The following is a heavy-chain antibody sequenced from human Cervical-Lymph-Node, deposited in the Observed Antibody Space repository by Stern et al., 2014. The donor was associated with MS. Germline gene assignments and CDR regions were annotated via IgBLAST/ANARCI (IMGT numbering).Heavy chain of an antibody. J-gene: IGHJ4*02. CDR1: GYSFPNYW. CDR3: ARGSGRDFFDY. D-gene: IGHD3-3*01. CDR2: IYPGASEA. V-gene: IGHV5-51*01. Sequence: EVQLVESGPEVKKPGESLQISCKGSGYSFPNYWIGWVRLLPGPGLEYMGIIYPGASEARHSPSFQGQVTFSADKSTDTAYLQWNSLKVSDTAMYYCARGSGRDFFDYWGQGALVTVSS.